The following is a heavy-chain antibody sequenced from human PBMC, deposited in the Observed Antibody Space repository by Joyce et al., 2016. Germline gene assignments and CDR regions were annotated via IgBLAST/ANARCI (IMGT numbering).Heavy chain of an antibody. CDR2: IYSNGIT. D-gene: IGHD4/OR15-4a*01. CDR1: GGSMINQY. Sequence: QVQMQESGPGLVKPSETLSLTCSVSGGSMINQYWSWIRQPPGKGLEWIGYIYSNGITNADPSLKSRGAMLVDTSKNQISLSLSSVTVAETAVYYCARGCPSDAFDVWGQGTMIAVSS. J-gene: IGHJ3*01. V-gene: IGHV4-59*11. CDR3: ARGCPSDAFDV.